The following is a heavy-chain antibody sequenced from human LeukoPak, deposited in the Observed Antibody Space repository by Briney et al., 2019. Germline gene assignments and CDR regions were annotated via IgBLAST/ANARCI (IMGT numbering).Heavy chain of an antibody. V-gene: IGHV1-2*02. J-gene: IGHJ5*02. CDR3: ARGVAYCGGDCYPIAP. CDR2: INPNSGGT. D-gene: IGHD2-21*02. Sequence: ASVKVSCKASGYTFTSYYMHWVRQAPGQGLEWMGWINPNSGGTNYAQKFQGRVTMTRDTSISTAYMELSRLRSDDTAVYYCARGVAYCGGDCYPIAPWGQGTLVTVSS. CDR1: GYTFTSYY.